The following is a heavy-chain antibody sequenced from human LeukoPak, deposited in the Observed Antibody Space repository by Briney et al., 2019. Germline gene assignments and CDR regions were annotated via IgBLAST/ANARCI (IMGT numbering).Heavy chain of an antibody. J-gene: IGHJ4*02. V-gene: IGHV3-7*01. CDR1: GFTFSSYW. D-gene: IGHD5-12*01. CDR3: ASPSAGLPFDY. CDR2: IKQDGSEK. Sequence: GGSLRLSCAASGFTFSSYWMSWVRQAPGKGLEWVANIKQDGSEKYYVDSVKGRFTISRDNAKNSLYLQMNSLRAEDTAVYYCASPSAGLPFDYWGRGTLVTVSS.